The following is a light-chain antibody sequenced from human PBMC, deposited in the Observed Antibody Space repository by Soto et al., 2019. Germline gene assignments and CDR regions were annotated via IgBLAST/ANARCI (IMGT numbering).Light chain of an antibody. CDR1: QDIKNY. CDR3: LQHNSYPLT. J-gene: IGKJ4*01. V-gene: IGKV1-17*01. CDR2: AAS. Sequence: DIQMTQSPSSLSASVGDRVTITCQASQDIKNYLNWYQQKPGKAPKRLIYAASSLQSGVPSRFSGSGSGTEFTLTISSLQPEDFATYYCLQHNSYPLTFGGGTKVDIK.